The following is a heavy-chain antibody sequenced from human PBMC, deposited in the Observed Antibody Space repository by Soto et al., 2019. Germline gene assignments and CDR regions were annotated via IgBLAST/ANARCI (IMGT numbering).Heavy chain of an antibody. V-gene: IGHV4-31*03. CDR1: GASINSGVYY. J-gene: IGHJ4*02. Sequence: SETLSLTCTVSGASINSGVYYWSWIRQLPGNGLEWIGYIYFIGSTYYNPSLESRITISLDTSQSQFSLKLRSVTAADTAVYYCASGHAWEVLLVYWGPGAMVTVSA. D-gene: IGHD1-26*01. CDR3: ASGHAWEVLLVY. CDR2: IYFIGST.